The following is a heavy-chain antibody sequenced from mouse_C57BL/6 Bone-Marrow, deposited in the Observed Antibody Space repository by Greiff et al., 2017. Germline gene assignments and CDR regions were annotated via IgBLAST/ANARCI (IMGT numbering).Heavy chain of an antibody. J-gene: IGHJ3*01. D-gene: IGHD1-1*01. CDR3: TTRGDGSRSFAY. V-gene: IGHV14-4*01. CDR2: IDPENGDT. Sequence: VQLQQSGAELVRPGASVKLSCTASGFNIKDDYMHWVKLRPEQGLEWIGWIDPENGDTEYASKFQGKATITADTSSNTAYLQLSSLTSEDTAVYYCTTRGDGSRSFAYWGQGTLVTVSA. CDR1: GFNIKDDY.